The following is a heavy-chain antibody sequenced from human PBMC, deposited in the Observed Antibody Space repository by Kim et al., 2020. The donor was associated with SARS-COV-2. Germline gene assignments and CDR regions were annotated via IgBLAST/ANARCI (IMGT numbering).Heavy chain of an antibody. CDR1: GFTFGRHW. D-gene: IGHD2-15*01. CDR2: IKEDGSEK. J-gene: IGHJ6*02. Sequence: GGSLRLSCAASGFTFGRHWMSWVRQAPGKGLEWVANIKEDGSEKYYVDSVKGRFAVSRDNGKNVLYLEMNSPRVEDTAVYYCARIVVELDLPSGLDVWGQGTTVTVS. V-gene: IGHV3-7*01. CDR3: ARIVVELDLPSGLDV.